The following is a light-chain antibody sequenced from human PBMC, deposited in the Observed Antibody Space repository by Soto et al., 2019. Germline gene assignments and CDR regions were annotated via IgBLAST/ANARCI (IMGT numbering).Light chain of an antibody. CDR2: EVR. J-gene: IGLJ1*01. CDR3: NSYTSTSTYV. CDR1: SSDVGAYNY. Sequence: QSVLTQPASVSWSPGQSITISCTGTSSDVGAYNYVSWYQHHPGKAPRLIVYEVRNRPSGVSNRFSGSKSGHTASLTISGLQAEDEADYYCNSYTSTSTYVFGTGTKVTVL. V-gene: IGLV2-14*01.